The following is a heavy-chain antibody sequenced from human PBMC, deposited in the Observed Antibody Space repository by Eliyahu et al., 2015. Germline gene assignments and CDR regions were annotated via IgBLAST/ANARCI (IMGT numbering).Heavy chain of an antibody. CDR2: ISGGGGST. J-gene: IGHJ5*02. CDR1: GFTFSSYA. V-gene: IGHV3-23*01. D-gene: IGHD7-27*01. CDR3: AKGSKFGPNWGWFDP. Sequence: EVQLLESGGGLVQPGGSLRLSCAASGFTFSSYAMSWVRQAPGKGLEWVSVISGGGGSTYYADSVKGRFTISRDNSKNTLYLQMNSLRAEDTAVYYCAKGSKFGPNWGWFDPWGQGTLVTVSS.